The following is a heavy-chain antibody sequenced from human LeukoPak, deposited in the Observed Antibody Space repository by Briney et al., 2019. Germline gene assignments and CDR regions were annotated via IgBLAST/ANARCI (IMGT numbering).Heavy chain of an antibody. Sequence: SETLSLTCTVSGGSISSSSYCWGWIRQPPGKGLEWIGSIYYSGSTYYNPSLKSRVTISVDTSKNQFSLKLSSVTAADTAVYYCARRTWGYFDYWGQGTLVTVSS. CDR2: IYYSGST. V-gene: IGHV4-39*01. CDR1: GGSISSSSYC. D-gene: IGHD7-27*01. J-gene: IGHJ4*02. CDR3: ARRTWGYFDY.